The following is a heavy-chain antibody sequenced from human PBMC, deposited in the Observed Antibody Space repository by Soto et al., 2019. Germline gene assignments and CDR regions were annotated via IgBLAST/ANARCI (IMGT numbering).Heavy chain of an antibody. V-gene: IGHV1-2*02. CDR3: ATLAAAGRTFDN. J-gene: IGHJ4*02. CDR2: INPKSGGT. Sequence: QVQLVQSGAEVQKPGASVKVSCKASGYTFTAYYVHWVRQAPGQGLEYMGWINPKSGGTNYAQEFQGRVIMTRDTSINTAYMELFCLRSDDTAVYFCATLAAAGRTFDNWGQGTLVTVSS. D-gene: IGHD6-13*01. CDR1: GYTFTAYY.